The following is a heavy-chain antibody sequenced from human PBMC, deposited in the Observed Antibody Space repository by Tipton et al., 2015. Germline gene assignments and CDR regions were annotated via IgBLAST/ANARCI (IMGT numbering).Heavy chain of an antibody. CDR1: GYSISSGYY. CDR2: IYHSGST. J-gene: IGHJ4*02. V-gene: IGHV4-38-2*01. CDR3: ACQDYDSLTRDYQTVDY. D-gene: IGHD3-9*01. Sequence: LRLSCAVSGYSISSGYYWGWIRQPPGKGLEWIGSIYHSGSTYYNSSLKSRVTISVDTSKNQFSLKLTSVTAADTAVYYCACQDYDSLTRDYQTVDYWGQGTLVTVSS.